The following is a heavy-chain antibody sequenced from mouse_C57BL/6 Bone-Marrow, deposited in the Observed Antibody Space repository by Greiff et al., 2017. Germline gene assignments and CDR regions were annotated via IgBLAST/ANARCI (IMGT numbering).Heavy chain of an antibody. CDR3: ARNGYDYAFAY. Sequence: VLLVESGAELARPGASVKLSCKASGYTFTSYGISWVKQRTGQGLEWIGEIYPRSGNTYYNEKFKGKATLTADKSSSTAYMELRSLTSEDSAVXFGARNGYDYAFAYWGQGTLVTVSA. CDR2: IYPRSGNT. J-gene: IGHJ3*01. D-gene: IGHD2-4*01. V-gene: IGHV1-81*01. CDR1: GYTFTSYG.